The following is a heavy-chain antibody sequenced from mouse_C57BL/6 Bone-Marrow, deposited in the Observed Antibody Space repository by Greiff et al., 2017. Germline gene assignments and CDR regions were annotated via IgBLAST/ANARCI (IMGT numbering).Heavy chain of an antibody. Sequence: VQLQQSVAELVRPGASVKLSCTASGFNIKNTYMNWVKQRPEQGLEWIGRIDPANGNTKYAPKFKGKATITADTSSNTAYLQLSSLASEDTAIYYCARGSGPWFAYWGQGTLVTVSA. D-gene: IGHD1-1*01. CDR3: ARGSGPWFAY. V-gene: IGHV14-3*01. CDR2: IDPANGNT. J-gene: IGHJ3*01. CDR1: GFNIKNTY.